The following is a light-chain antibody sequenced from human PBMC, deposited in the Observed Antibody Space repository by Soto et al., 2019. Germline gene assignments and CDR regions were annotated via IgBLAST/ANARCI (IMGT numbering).Light chain of an antibody. J-gene: IGKJ1*01. V-gene: IGKV1-5*03. CDR3: QHYRNFPWT. CDR1: QSVDKW. CDR2: KAS. Sequence: DIPMTQSPSTLSASVGDRVTITCRASQSVDKWLAWYQQKPGKAPKLLIYKASTLEVGVPSRFSGGGSGTEFTLTIASLQPDDCATYYCQHYRNFPWTFGQGTKVEVK.